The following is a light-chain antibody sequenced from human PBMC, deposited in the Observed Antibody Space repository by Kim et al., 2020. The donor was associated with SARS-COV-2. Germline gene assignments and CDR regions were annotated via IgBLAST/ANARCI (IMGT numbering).Light chain of an antibody. J-gene: IGLJ2*01. CDR3: AAWDDSLSGVV. CDR1: SSNIGSNY. V-gene: IGLV1-47*01. CDR2: RNN. Sequence: LTQPPSASGTPGQRVTISCSGSSSNIGSNYVYWYQQLPGTAPKLLIYRNNQRPSGVPDRFSGSKSGTSASLAISGLRSEDEADYYCAAWDDSLSGVVFGGGTQLTVL.